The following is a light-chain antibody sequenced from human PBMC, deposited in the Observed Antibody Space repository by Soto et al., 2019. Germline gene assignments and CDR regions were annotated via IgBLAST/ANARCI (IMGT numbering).Light chain of an antibody. Sequence: EIVMAQSPVTLSVSPGERATLSCRASQRISSNLAWYQVKPGQAPRLLIYGASTRATGIPARFSGSGSGTDFSLTISSLQSEDFAVYYCQQYDTWPSFGQGTKLDIK. CDR1: QRISSN. CDR2: GAS. V-gene: IGKV3-15*01. CDR3: QQYDTWPS. J-gene: IGKJ2*01.